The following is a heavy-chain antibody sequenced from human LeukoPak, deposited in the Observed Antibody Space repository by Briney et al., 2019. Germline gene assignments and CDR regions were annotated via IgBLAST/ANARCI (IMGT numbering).Heavy chain of an antibody. D-gene: IGHD6-13*01. CDR2: IYHSGST. V-gene: IGHV4-30-2*01. CDR1: GGSISSGGYY. CDR3: AXDSGIXAXQFDY. Sequence: SETLSLTCAVSGGSISSGGYYWSWIRQPPGKGLEWIGYIYHSGSTYYNPSLKSRVTISVDRSKNQFSLKLSSVAAADTAVYYCAXDSGIXAXQFDYWGQGTLVTVSS. J-gene: IGHJ4*02.